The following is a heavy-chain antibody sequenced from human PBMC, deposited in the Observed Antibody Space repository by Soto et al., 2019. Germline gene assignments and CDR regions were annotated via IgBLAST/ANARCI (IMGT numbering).Heavy chain of an antibody. CDR3: ARVRERWFTYWYFDL. J-gene: IGHJ2*01. V-gene: IGHV4-59*01. D-gene: IGHD1-26*01. CDR1: GGSISYYY. CDR2: IYYSGST. Sequence: SETLSLTCTVSGGSISYYYWSWIRQPPGKGLEYIGYIYYSGSTNYNPSLKSRVTVSVDTSKNQFSLRLSSVTAADTAVYYCARVRERWFTYWYFDLWGRGTLVTVSS.